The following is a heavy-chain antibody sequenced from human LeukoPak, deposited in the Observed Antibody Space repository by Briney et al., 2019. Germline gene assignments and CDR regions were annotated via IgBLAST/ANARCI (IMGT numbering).Heavy chain of an antibody. V-gene: IGHV1-18*01. CDR3: ARNTMVRGVIISRGDAFDI. CDR1: GYTFTSYD. J-gene: IGHJ3*02. Sequence: ASVKVSCKASGYTFTSYDINWVRQAPGQGLEWMGWISAYNGNTNYAQKLQGRVTMTTDTSTSTAYMELRSLRSDDTAVYYCARNTMVRGVIISRGDAFDIWGQGTMVTVSS. CDR2: ISAYNGNT. D-gene: IGHD3-10*01.